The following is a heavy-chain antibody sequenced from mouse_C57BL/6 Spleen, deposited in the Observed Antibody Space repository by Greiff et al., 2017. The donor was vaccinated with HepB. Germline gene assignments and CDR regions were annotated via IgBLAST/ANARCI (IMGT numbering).Heavy chain of an antibody. Sequence: EVQLQESGAELVKPGASVKLSCTASGFNIKDYYMHWVKQRTEQGLEWIGRIDPEDGETKYAPKFQGKATITADTSSNTAYLQLSSLTSEDTDVYYCARGSITTVVATGGYFDYWGQGTTLTVSS. CDR1: GFNIKDYY. CDR2: IDPEDGET. V-gene: IGHV14-2*01. J-gene: IGHJ2*01. CDR3: ARGSITTVVATGGYFDY. D-gene: IGHD1-1*01.